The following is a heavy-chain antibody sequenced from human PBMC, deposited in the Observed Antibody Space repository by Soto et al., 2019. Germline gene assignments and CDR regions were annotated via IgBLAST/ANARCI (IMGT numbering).Heavy chain of an antibody. V-gene: IGHV3-21*01. J-gene: IGHJ6*02. CDR3: ARDPSEKQQPSFYGMDV. D-gene: IGHD6-13*01. CDR1: GFTFSSYS. Sequence: PGGSLRLSCAASGFTFSSYSMNWVRQAPGKGLEWVSSISSSSSYIYYADSVKGRFTISRDNAKNSLYLQMNSLRAEDTAVYYCARDPSEKQQPSFYGMDVWGQGTTVTVSS. CDR2: ISSSSSYI.